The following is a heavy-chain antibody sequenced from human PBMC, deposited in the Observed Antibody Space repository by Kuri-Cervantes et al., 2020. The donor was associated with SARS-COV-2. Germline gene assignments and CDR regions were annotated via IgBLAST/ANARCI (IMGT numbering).Heavy chain of an antibody. CDR1: GYTFTSYY. V-gene: IGHV1-46*01. D-gene: IGHD4-17*01. J-gene: IGHJ4*02. CDR3: ARSPSNGDYDGWFDY. CDR2: INPSGGST. Sequence: APVKVSCKASGYTFTSYYMHWVRQAPGQGLEWMGIINPSGGSTSYAQKFQGRVTMTRDTSTSTVYMELSSLRSEDTAVYYCARSPSNGDYDGWFDYWGQGTLVTVSS.